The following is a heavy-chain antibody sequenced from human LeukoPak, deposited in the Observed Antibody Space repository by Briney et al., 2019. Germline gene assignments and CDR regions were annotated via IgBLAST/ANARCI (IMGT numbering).Heavy chain of an antibody. CDR2: ISSSSSTI. D-gene: IGHD3-22*01. CDR3: AKDATYYYDSSGSSAFDI. CDR1: GFTFSSYS. V-gene: IGHV3-48*04. J-gene: IGHJ3*02. Sequence: GGSLRLSCAASGFTFSSYSMNWVRQAPGKGLEWVSYISSSSSTIYYADSVKGRFIISRDNAKNSLYLQMNSLRAEDMALYYCAKDATYYYDSSGSSAFDIWGQGTMVTVSS.